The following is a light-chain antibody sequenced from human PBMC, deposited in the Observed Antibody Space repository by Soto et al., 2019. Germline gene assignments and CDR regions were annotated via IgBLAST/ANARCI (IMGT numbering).Light chain of an antibody. CDR1: QSVSSN. J-gene: IGKJ5*01. V-gene: IGKV3-15*01. CDR3: QQYNNWPFT. CDR2: GAS. Sequence: EIVLTQSPGTLSLSPGERATLSCRASQSVSSNLAWYQQKPGQAPRLLIYGASTRATGIPARFSGSGSGTEFTLTISSLQSEDFAVYYCQQYNNWPFTFGPGTRLEIK.